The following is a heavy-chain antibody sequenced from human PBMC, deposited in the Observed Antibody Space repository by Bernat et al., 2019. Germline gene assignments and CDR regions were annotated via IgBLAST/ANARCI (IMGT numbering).Heavy chain of an antibody. CDR2: IYSGGST. D-gene: IGHD1-1*01. Sequence: EVQLVETGGGLIQPGGSLRLSCAASVFTVSSNYMSWVRQAPGKGLEWVSVIYSGGSTYYADSVEGRFTISRENSKNTLYLQMSSLRDEGTDVYYCASSLERLDDRGQGALVTVSS. CDR3: ASSLERLDD. CDR1: VFTVSSNY. J-gene: IGHJ4*02. V-gene: IGHV3-53*02.